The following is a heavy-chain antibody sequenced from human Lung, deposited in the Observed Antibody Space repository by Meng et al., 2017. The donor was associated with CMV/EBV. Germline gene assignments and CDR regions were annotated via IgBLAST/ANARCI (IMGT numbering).Heavy chain of an antibody. CDR2: IYYSGST. CDR3: ARKLVVPAAIRNDAFDI. Sequence: SXTLSLXCTVSGGSISSSSYYWGWIRQPPGKGLEWIGSIYYSGSTYYNPSLKSRVTISVDTSKNQFSLKLSSVTAADTAVYYCARKLVVPAAIRNDAFDIWXQGTMVTVSS. D-gene: IGHD2-2*01. J-gene: IGHJ3*02. V-gene: IGHV4-39*07. CDR1: GGSISSSSYY.